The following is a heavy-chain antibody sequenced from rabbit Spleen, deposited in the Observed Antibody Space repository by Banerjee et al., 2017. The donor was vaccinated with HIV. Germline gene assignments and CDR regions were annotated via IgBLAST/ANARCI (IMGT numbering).Heavy chain of an antibody. D-gene: IGHD4-1*01. V-gene: IGHV1S45*01. J-gene: IGHJ4*01. CDR3: ARGNGWGFGL. CDR2: IGAGVSYTT. CDR1: GFTLSDNYY. Sequence: QEQLVESGGGLVQPEGSLTLTCKASGFTLSDNYYMCWVRQAPGKGLEWIACIGAGVSYTTYYATWAKGRFTISKTSSTTVTLQMTSLTAADTATYVCARGNGWGFGLWGPGTLVTVS.